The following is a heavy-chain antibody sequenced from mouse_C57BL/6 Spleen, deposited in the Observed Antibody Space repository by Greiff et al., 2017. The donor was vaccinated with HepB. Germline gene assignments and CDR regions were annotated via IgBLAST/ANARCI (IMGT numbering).Heavy chain of an antibody. CDR1: GYSFTGYY. J-gene: IGHJ3*01. V-gene: IGHV1-42*01. D-gene: IGHD1-1*01. Sequence: EVQLVESGPELVKPGASVKISCKASGYSFTGYYMNWVKQSPEKSLEWIGEINPSTGGTTYNQKFKAKATLTVDKSSSTAYMQLKSLTSEDSAVYYCAREGDYYGSSSFAYWGQGTLVTVSA. CDR2: INPSTGGT. CDR3: AREGDYYGSSSFAY.